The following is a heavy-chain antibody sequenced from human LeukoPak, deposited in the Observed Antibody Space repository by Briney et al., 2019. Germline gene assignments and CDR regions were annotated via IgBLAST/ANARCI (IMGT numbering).Heavy chain of an antibody. J-gene: IGHJ6*02. CDR2: INHSGST. CDR1: GGSFSGYY. Sequence: SETLSLTCAVYGGSFSGYYWSWIRQPPGKGLEWIGEINHSGSTNYNPSLKSRVTISVDTSKNQFSLKLSSVTAADTAVYYCARGLPTRYCSSTSCQKRYYYYYGMDVWGQGTTVTVSS. CDR3: ARGLPTRYCSSTSCQKRYYYYYGMDV. V-gene: IGHV4-34*01. D-gene: IGHD2-2*01.